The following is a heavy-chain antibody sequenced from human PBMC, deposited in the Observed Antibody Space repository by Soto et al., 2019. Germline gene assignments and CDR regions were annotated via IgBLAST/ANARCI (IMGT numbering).Heavy chain of an antibody. CDR1: GGSISSSSFH. Sequence: TSETLSLTCTVSGGSISSSSFHWGWIRQPPGKGLEWIGSIYYSGSTYYSPSLKSRVTISVDTSKNTFSLKLISVTAADTAFYYCARGLIALGGTASHWGRGTLVTVSS. D-gene: IGHD6-19*01. CDR2: IYYSGST. CDR3: ARGLIALGGTASH. J-gene: IGHJ4*02. V-gene: IGHV4-39*02.